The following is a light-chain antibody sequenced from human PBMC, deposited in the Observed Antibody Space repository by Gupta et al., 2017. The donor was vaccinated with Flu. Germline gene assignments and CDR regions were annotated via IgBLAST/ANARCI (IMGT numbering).Light chain of an antibody. J-gene: IGKJ2*01. CDR2: GAS. CDR1: QSVSSN. V-gene: IGKV3-15*01. CDR3: QQYNNWPPYT. Sequence: EIVMTQSPATLSVSPGEGATLSCRASQSVSSNLAWYQQKPGQAPRLLICGASNRVTDVPARFSGSGSGTEYTLTISRLQSEDFAVYYCQQYNNWPPYTFGQGTKLEIK.